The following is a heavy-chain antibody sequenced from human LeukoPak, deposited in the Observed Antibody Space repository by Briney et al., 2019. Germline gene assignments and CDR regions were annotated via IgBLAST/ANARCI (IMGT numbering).Heavy chain of an antibody. D-gene: IGHD2-21*02. J-gene: IGHJ4*02. CDR2: INPNSGGT. CDR3: ARDEADCGGDCYGLDY. V-gene: IGHV1-2*02. CDR1: GYTFTSYD. Sequence: ASVKVSCKASGYTFTSYDITWVRQATGQGLEWMGWINPNSGGTNYAQKFQGRVTMTRDTSISTAYMELSRLRSDDTAVYYCARDEADCGGDCYGLDYWGQGTLVTVSS.